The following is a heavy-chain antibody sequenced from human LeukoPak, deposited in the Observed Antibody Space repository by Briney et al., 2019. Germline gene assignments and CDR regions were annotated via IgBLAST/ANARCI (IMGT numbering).Heavy chain of an antibody. CDR1: GYTFTSYG. CDR2: ISAYNGNT. V-gene: IGHV1-18*01. D-gene: IGHD3-16*01. CDR3: ARDNDSRDPPHFDY. Sequence: GASVKVSCEASGYTFTSYGISWVRQAPGQGLEWMGWISAYNGNTNYAQKLQGRVTMTTDTSTSTAYMELRSLRYEDTAVYYCARDNDSRDPPHFDYWGQGTLVTVSS. J-gene: IGHJ4*02.